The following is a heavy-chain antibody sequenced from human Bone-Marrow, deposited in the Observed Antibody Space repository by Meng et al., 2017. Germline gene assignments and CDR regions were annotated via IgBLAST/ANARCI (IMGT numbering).Heavy chain of an antibody. J-gene: IGHJ6*02. D-gene: IGHD1-26*01. CDR3: ARDRVVGATGGYYYYGMDV. CDR2: IYYSGST. Sequence: SETLSLTCTVSGGSISSYYWSWIRQPPGKGLEWIGYIYYSGSTNYNPSLKSRVTISVDTSKNQFSLKLSSVTAADTAVYYCARDRVVGATGGYYYYGMDVWGQGNMVNGAS. CDR1: GGSISSYY. V-gene: IGHV4-59*01.